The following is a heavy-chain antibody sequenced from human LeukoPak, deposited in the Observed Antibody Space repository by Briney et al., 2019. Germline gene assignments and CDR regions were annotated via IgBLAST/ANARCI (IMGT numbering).Heavy chain of an antibody. Sequence: GASVTVSYKASHSTFTPYYLHWVRQAPGQRLEWMGWINPNSGGTNYAQKFQGRVTMTRDTSITTAYMELSRLRSDDTAFYYCARGDVYNDYRGQGTLVTVSS. D-gene: IGHD5-24*01. V-gene: IGHV1-2*02. J-gene: IGHJ4*02. CDR3: ARGDVYNDY. CDR1: HSTFTPYY. CDR2: INPNSGGT.